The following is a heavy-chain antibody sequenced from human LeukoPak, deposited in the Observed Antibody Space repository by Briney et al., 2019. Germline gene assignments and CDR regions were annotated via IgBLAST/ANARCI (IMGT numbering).Heavy chain of an antibody. CDR1: GDSISRFY. CDR2: IYTSGST. J-gene: IGHJ4*02. CDR3: ARDVVAAAGTWDY. D-gene: IGHD6-13*01. V-gene: IGHV4-4*07. Sequence: SETLSLTCTVPGDSISRFYWSWIRPPAGEGLGWIGRIYTSGSTNYNPSLKSRVTMSVDTSKNQFSLKLSSVTAADTAVYYCARDVVAAAGTWDYWGQGTLVTVSS.